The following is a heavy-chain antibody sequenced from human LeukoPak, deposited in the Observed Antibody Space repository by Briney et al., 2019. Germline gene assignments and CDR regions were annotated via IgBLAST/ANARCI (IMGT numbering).Heavy chain of an antibody. Sequence: SETLSLTCAVYGGSFSGYYWSWIRQPPGKGLEWIGEINHSGSTNYNPSLKSRVTISVDTSKNQFSLKLSSVTAADTAVYYCARAIFGVVIPTGYYYYMDVWGKGTTVTVSS. D-gene: IGHD3-3*01. CDR3: ARAIFGVVIPTGYYYYMDV. CDR1: GGSFSGYY. CDR2: INHSGST. V-gene: IGHV4-34*01. J-gene: IGHJ6*03.